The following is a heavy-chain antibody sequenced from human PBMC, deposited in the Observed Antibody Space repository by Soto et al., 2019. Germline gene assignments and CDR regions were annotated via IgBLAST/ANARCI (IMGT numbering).Heavy chain of an antibody. CDR3: ARERYQVISDGMDV. Sequence: ASVNVSCKASGYTFTGYYVHWVREAPGQGLEWMGWINPETGGTSYAQKFQGRVTLSRDTSINTAYLELSRLRFDDAAVYFCARERYQVISDGMDVWGQGTTVTVSS. V-gene: IGHV1-2*02. J-gene: IGHJ6*02. D-gene: IGHD2-2*01. CDR2: INPETGGT. CDR1: GYTFTGYY.